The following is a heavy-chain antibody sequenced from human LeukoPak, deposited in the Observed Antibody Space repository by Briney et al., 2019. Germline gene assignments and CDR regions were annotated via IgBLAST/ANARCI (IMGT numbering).Heavy chain of an antibody. CDR3: ASDGDYERNYYHYGMDV. CDR1: GFTVSRNY. J-gene: IGHJ6*02. Sequence: GGSLRLSCAASGFTVSRNYLSWVRQAPGKGLEWVSVIYSGGSTYYADSVKGRFTISRDNSKNTLYLQTNSLRAEDTAVYYCASDGDYERNYYHYGMDVWGQGTTVAVSS. D-gene: IGHD4-17*01. CDR2: IYSGGST. V-gene: IGHV3-66*01.